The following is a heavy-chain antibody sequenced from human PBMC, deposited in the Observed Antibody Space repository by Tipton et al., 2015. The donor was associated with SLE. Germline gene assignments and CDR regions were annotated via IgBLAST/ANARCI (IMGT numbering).Heavy chain of an antibody. CDR1: NGSISSSNYY. Sequence: LRLSCTVSNGSISSSNYYWGWLRQPPGKGLEWIGTTYYTGSAYYHPSLESRVAISVDTSKNQFSLKLSSVTAADTAVYFCARDTFLGPFEYWGQGTLVTVSS. D-gene: IGHD7-27*01. V-gene: IGHV4-39*07. CDR3: ARDTFLGPFEY. J-gene: IGHJ4*02. CDR2: TYYTGSA.